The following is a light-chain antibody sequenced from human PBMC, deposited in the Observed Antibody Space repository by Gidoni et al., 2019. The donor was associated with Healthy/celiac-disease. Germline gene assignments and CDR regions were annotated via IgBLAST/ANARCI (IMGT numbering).Light chain of an antibody. CDR2: AAS. J-gene: IGKJ3*01. CDR1: QSISSY. V-gene: IGKV1-39*01. Sequence: DIQMTQSPSSLSASVGDRVTITCRASQSISSYLNWYQQKPGKAPKLLIYAASSLQSGVPSRFSGSGSGTDFTLTSSRLQPEDFATYYCQQSYSTRLTFXAXTKVDIK. CDR3: QQSYSTRLT.